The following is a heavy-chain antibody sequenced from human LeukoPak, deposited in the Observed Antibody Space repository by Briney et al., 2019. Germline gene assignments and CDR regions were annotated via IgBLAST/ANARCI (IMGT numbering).Heavy chain of an antibody. CDR2: INHSGST. D-gene: IGHD3-22*01. J-gene: IGHJ6*03. Sequence: SETLSLTCAVYGGSFSGYYWSWIRQPPGKGLEWIGEINHSGSTNYNPSLKSRVTISVDTSKNQFSLKLSSVTAADTAVYYCARAGYYYDSSGYSHYYYYMDVWGKGTTVTVSS. CDR1: GGSFSGYY. CDR3: ARAGYYYDSSGYSHYYYYMDV. V-gene: IGHV4-34*01.